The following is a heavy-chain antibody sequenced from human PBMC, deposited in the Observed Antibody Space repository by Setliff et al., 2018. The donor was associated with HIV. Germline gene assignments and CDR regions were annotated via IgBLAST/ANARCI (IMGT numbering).Heavy chain of an antibody. V-gene: IGHV1-69*06. CDR1: GGTFSSYA. J-gene: IGHJ4*02. CDR3: ARDGGYYDSSGYYRLDVLDY. CDR2: IIPIFGTA. D-gene: IGHD3-22*01. Sequence: SVKVSCKASGGTFSSYAISWVRQAPGQGLEWMGGIIPIFGTANYAQKFQGRVTITADKSTGTAYMELSSLRSEDTAVYYCARDGGYYDSSGYYRLDVLDYWGQGTLVTVSS.